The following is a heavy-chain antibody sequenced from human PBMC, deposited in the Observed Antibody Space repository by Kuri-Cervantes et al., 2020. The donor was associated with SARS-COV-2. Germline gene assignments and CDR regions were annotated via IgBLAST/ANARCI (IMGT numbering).Heavy chain of an antibody. D-gene: IGHD3-3*01. V-gene: IGHV1-18*01. J-gene: IGHJ4*02. CDR1: GYTFTSYG. Sequence: ASVKVSCKASGYTFTSYGISWVRQAPGQGLEWMGWISAYNGNTNYAQKFQGRVTMTRNTSISTAYMELSSLRSEDTAVYYCAISSPNTIFGVVIDYWGQGTLVTVSS. CDR3: AISSPNTIFGVVIDY. CDR2: ISAYNGNT.